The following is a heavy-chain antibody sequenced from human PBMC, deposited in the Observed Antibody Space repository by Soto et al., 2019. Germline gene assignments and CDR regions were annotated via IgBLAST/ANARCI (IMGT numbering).Heavy chain of an antibody. Sequence: PSETLSLTCGVSGGTVASNHWWSWVRQSPSRGLEWIGNVYHTGDTNFNPSLQSRVTFSVDKSNNQFSLRLTSLTAADTAVYFCAREIVTAGGNNYFDPWGPGTLVTVS. V-gene: IGHV4-4*02. CDR3: AREIVTAGGNNYFDP. D-gene: IGHD2-21*02. J-gene: IGHJ5*02. CDR1: GGTVASNHW. CDR2: VYHTGDT.